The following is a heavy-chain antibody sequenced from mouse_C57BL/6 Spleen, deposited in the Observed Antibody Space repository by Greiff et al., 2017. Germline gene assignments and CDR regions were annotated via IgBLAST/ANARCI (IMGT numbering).Heavy chain of an antibody. CDR3: ARGHYFDY. CDR2: INPNNGGT. Sequence: VQLQQSGPELVKPGASVKISCKASGYTFTDYYMNWVKQSHGKSLEWIGDINPNNGGTSYNQKFKGKATLTVDKSSSTAYMELRSLTSEDSAVYYCARGHYFDYWSQGTTLTVSS. CDR1: GYTFTDYY. J-gene: IGHJ2*01. V-gene: IGHV1-26*01.